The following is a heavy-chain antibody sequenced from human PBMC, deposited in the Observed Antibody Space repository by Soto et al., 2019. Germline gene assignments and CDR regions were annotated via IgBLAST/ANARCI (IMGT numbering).Heavy chain of an antibody. CDR1: GGSISSYY. CDR3: ARERETDYGDDNNWFDP. CDR2: IYYSGST. D-gene: IGHD4-17*01. Sequence: PSETLSLTCTVAGGSISSYYWRWIRQPPGKGLEWIGYIYYSGSTNYNPSLKSRVTISVDTSKNQFSLKLSSVTAADTAVYYCARERETDYGDDNNWFDPWGQGTLVTVSS. V-gene: IGHV4-59*01. J-gene: IGHJ5*02.